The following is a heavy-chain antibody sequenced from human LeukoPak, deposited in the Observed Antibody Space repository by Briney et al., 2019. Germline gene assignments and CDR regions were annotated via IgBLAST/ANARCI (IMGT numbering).Heavy chain of an antibody. V-gene: IGHV4-61*02. D-gene: IGHD1-26*01. J-gene: IGHJ4*02. Sequence: PSETLSLTCTVSGGSISSGSYYWRWIRQPAGKGLEWIARIYTSGSTNYNPSLKSRVTISVDTSKNQFSLKLSSVTAADTAVYYCAARGPYSGSSYWGQGTLVTVSS. CDR1: GGSISSGSYY. CDR2: IYTSGST. CDR3: AARGPYSGSSY.